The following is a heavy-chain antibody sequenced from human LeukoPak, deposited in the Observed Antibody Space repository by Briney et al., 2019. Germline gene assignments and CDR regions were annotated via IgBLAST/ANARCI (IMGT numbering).Heavy chain of an antibody. Sequence: GGSLRLSCAASGFSFSHYALHWVRQAPGKGLEWLAFISYDGNVKYYADSVKGRFTVSRDDSKITLYLQMNSLRTEDTALYYCAKDLSFLEWSTYGMDVWGQGTTVTVSS. CDR1: GFSFSHYA. V-gene: IGHV3-30-3*01. J-gene: IGHJ6*02. CDR3: AKDLSFLEWSTYGMDV. CDR2: ISYDGNVK. D-gene: IGHD3-3*02.